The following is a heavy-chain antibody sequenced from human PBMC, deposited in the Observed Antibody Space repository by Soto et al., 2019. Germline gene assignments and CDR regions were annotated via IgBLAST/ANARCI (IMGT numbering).Heavy chain of an antibody. V-gene: IGHV3-48*02. CDR3: ARDYYDSSGYSPFDY. J-gene: IGHJ4*02. Sequence: PGGSLRLSCAASGFTFSSYSMNWVRQAPGKGLEWVSYISSSTMYYADSVKGRFTISRDNAKNSLYLQMNSLRDEDTAVYYCARDYYDSSGYSPFDYWGQGTLVTVSS. CDR2: ISSSTM. D-gene: IGHD3-22*01. CDR1: GFTFSSYS.